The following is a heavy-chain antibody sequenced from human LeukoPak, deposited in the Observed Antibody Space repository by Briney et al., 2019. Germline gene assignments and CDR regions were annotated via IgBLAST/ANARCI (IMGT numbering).Heavy chain of an antibody. CDR2: IGDSDTST. D-gene: IGHD4-17*01. Sequence: PGGSLRLSCVVSGFTLSNSAMTWVRQAPGKGLEWVAIIGDSDTSTNYPDSVRGRFTISRDNSKDTLHLQMDSLRVEDTAVYYCAKGPTLTSFGSWGQGTLVTVSS. CDR3: AKGPTLTSFGS. CDR1: GFTLSNSA. V-gene: IGHV3-23*05. J-gene: IGHJ4*01.